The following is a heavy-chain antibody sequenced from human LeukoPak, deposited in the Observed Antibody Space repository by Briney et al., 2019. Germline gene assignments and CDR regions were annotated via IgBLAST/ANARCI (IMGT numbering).Heavy chain of an antibody. V-gene: IGHV4-59*12. CDR2: IYYSGST. J-gene: IGHJ4*02. CDR1: GGSISSYY. D-gene: IGHD4-17*01. CDR3: ARATTVTTPADC. Sequence: SETLSLTCTVSGGSISSYYWSWIRQPPGKGLEWIGYIYYSGSTNYNPSLKSRVTISVDTSKNQFSLKLSSVTAADTAVYYCARATTVTTPADCWGQGTLVTVSS.